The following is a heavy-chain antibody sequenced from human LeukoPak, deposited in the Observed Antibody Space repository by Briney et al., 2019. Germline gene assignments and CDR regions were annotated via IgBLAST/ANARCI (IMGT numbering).Heavy chain of an antibody. D-gene: IGHD5-12*01. CDR2: IDSGGAVK. V-gene: IGHV3-48*03. Sequence: GGSLRLSCIGSGFTFRNYEMNWVRQAPGKGLERVSFIDSGGAVKLYADSVKGRFTTSRDDAMNSLYLDMNSLRAEDTAVYYCARDYSGDEDFDYWGQGTLVTVSS. J-gene: IGHJ4*02. CDR1: GFTFRNYE. CDR3: ARDYSGDEDFDY.